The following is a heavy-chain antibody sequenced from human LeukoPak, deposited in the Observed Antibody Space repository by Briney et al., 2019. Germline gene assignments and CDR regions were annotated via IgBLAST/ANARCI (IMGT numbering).Heavy chain of an antibody. J-gene: IGHJ4*02. D-gene: IGHD3-22*01. CDR2: ISYDGSNK. V-gene: IGHV3-30-3*01. Sequence: GGSLRLSCAASGFTFSSYAMHWVRQAPGKGLEWVAVISYDGSNKYYADSVKGRFTISRDNSKNTLYLQMNSLRAEDTAVYYCARDSDYYDSSGYFDYWGQGTLVTVSS. CDR3: ARDSDYYDSSGYFDY. CDR1: GFTFSSYA.